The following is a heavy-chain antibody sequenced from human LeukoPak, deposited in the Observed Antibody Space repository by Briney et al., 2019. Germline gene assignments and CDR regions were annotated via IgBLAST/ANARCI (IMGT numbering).Heavy chain of an antibody. J-gene: IGHJ5*02. CDR1: GGSISSGDYY. CDR2: IYYTGKT. Sequence: TLSLTCTVSGGSISSGDYYWSWVRQPRGKGLVWVGYIYYTGKTYYTPSRKSRTTISVDTSKNQFHLKLSCVTAADTGVYFCARAQYLLRNALDNWFDPWGQGTLVTVSS. D-gene: IGHD2-2*01. CDR3: ARAQYLLRNALDNWFDP. V-gene: IGHV4-30-4*08.